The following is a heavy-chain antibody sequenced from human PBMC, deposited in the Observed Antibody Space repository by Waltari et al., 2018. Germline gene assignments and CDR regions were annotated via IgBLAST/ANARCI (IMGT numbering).Heavy chain of an antibody. CDR3: ARGGGGYCSGGSCYPSGYYYYMDV. CDR1: GGSFSGYY. V-gene: IGHV4-34*01. J-gene: IGHJ6*03. D-gene: IGHD2-15*01. Sequence: QVQLQQWGAGLLKPSETLSLTCAVYGGSFSGYYWSWIRQPPGKGLEWIGEINHGGSTNYNPSLKSRVTISVDTSKNQFSLKLSSVTAADTAVYYCARGGGGYCSGGSCYPSGYYYYMDVWGKGTTVTVSS. CDR2: INHGGST.